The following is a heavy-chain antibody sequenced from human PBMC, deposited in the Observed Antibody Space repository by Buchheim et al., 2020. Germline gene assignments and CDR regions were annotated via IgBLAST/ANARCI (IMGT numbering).Heavy chain of an antibody. CDR2: IVPSGSTA. J-gene: IGHJ4*02. V-gene: IGHV3-48*01. D-gene: IGHD1/OR15-1a*01. CDR3: ARHRNSAPTD. CDR1: GFTFSDYG. Sequence: EVQLVESGGGLVQPGGSLRLSCEASGFTFSDYGMNWVRQAPGKGLEWVSHIVPSGSTAYYADSVKGRFTISRDNAKKSVNLQMNSLRVEDTATYYCARHRNSAPTDWGRGTL.